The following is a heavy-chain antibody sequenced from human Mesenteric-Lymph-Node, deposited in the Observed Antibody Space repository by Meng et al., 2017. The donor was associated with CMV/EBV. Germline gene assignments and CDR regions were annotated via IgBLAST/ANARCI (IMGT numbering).Heavy chain of an antibody. V-gene: IGHV3-7*01. CDR2: IKQDGSEK. Sequence: GESLKISCAASGFTLSIHWMTWVRQAPGKGLEWVSNIKQDGSEKYYADSVKGRFTISRDNAKNSLYLQMNSLRAEDTAVYHCARGGVLLWFGELGFDYWGQGTLVTVSS. CDR1: GFTLSIHW. J-gene: IGHJ4*02. CDR3: ARGGVLLWFGELGFDY. D-gene: IGHD3-10*01.